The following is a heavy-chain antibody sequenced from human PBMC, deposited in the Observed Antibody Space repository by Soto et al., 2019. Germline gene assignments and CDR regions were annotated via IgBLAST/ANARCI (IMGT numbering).Heavy chain of an antibody. J-gene: IGHJ4*02. CDR2: ISYDGTST. V-gene: IGHV3-30*18. Sequence: QVQLEESGGRVVQPGRSLRLSCAASGFTFTSYGMHWVRQAPRKGLEWVAVISYDGTSTDFADSVKGRFTISRDNSKNALFLEMNSPRAEDTAVYYCAKDLGGGWIPDCFDHWGQGTLVTVSS. CDR3: AKDLGGGWIPDCFDH. CDR1: GFTFTSYG. D-gene: IGHD3-16*01.